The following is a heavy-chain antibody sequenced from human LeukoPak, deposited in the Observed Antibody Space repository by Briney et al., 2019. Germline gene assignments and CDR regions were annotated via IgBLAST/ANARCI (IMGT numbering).Heavy chain of an antibody. V-gene: IGHV1-46*01. D-gene: IGHD3-22*01. CDR3: ARDGKYHYDSSGYPLDY. CDR2: INPSGGST. J-gene: IGHJ4*02. Sequence: GASVKVSCKASGYTFTSYYMHWVRQAPGQGLEWMGIINPSGGSTSYAQKFQGRVTMTRDTSTSTVYMELSSLRSEDTAVYYCARDGKYHYDSSGYPLDYWGQGTLVTVSS. CDR1: GYTFTSYY.